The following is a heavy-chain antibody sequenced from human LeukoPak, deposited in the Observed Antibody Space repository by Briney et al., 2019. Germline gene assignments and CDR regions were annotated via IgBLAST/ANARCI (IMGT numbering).Heavy chain of an antibody. V-gene: IGHV4-34*01. Sequence: SETLSLTCAVYGGSFSGYYWSWIHQPPGKGLEWIGEINHSGSTNYNPSLKSRVTISVDTSKNQFSLKLSSVTAADTAVYYCARSSYGSGSYFPYNWFDPWGQGTLVTVSS. J-gene: IGHJ5*02. CDR3: ARSSYGSGSYFPYNWFDP. D-gene: IGHD3-10*01. CDR2: INHSGST. CDR1: GGSFSGYY.